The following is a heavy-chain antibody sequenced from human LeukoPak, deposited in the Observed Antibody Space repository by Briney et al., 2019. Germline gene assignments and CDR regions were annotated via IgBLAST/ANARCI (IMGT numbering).Heavy chain of an antibody. V-gene: IGHV4-38-2*02. CDR1: GYSISSGYY. D-gene: IGHD4-23*01. CDR2: IYHSGST. CDR3: ARGGGNGGGWVGHYYYMDV. Sequence: SETLSLTCSVSGYSISSGYYWTWIRQPPGKGLEWIGNIYHSGSTYNNPSLKRRVTMSVDPPKNQFSLTLTSVTAADTAVYYCARGGGNGGGWVGHYYYMDVWGKGTTVTVSS. J-gene: IGHJ6*03.